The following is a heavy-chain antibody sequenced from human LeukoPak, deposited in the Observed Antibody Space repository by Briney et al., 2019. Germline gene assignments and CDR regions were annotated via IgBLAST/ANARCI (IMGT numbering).Heavy chain of an antibody. V-gene: IGHV4-34*01. D-gene: IGHD2-8*01. J-gene: IGHJ6*02. CDR2: INHSGST. CDR1: GGSFSGYY. Sequence: PSETLSLTCAVYGGSFSGYYWSWIRQPPGKGLEWIGEINHSGSTNYNPSLKSRVTISVDTSKTQFSLKLSSVTAADTAVYYCARSNPYYYYYGMEVWGQGATVTVSS. CDR3: ARSNPYYYYYGMEV.